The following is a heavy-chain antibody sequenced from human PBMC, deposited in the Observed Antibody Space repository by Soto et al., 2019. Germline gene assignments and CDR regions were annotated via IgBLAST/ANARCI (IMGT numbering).Heavy chain of an antibody. CDR3: ARDRLVKGNKLDP. V-gene: IGHV1-69*04. CDR1: GGTFSSYT. D-gene: IGHD6-6*01. CDR2: IIPILGIA. Sequence: ASVKVSCKASGGTFSSYTISWVRQAPGQGLEWMGRIIPILGIANYAQKFQGRVTITADKSTSTAYMELSSLRSEDTAVYYCARDRLVKGNKLDPWGQGTLVTVSS. J-gene: IGHJ5*02.